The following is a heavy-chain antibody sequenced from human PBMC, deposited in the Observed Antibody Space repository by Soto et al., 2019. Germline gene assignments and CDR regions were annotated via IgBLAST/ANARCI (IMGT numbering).Heavy chain of an antibody. J-gene: IGHJ4*02. D-gene: IGHD2-21*02. CDR1: GGSLSGNY. CDR3: ASTTAAIHLNY. V-gene: IGHV4-34*01. Sequence: QAQLQQWGTGLLKPSETLSLTCAVYGGSLSGNYWGWIRQPPGKGLEWIGETHHSGSTAYNPSLKGRVALSVDTSRNQFSLKLNSVTAAATAVYYCASTTAAIHLNYWSQGTLVTVSS. CDR2: THHSGST.